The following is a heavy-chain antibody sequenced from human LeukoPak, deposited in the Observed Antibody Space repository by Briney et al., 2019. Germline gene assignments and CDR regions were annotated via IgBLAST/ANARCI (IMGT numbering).Heavy chain of an antibody. V-gene: IGHV1-69*13. D-gene: IGHD1-26*01. Sequence: ASVKVSCKASGGTFSSYAISWVRQAPGQGLEWMGGIIPIFGTANYAQKFQGRVTITADESTSTAYMELSSLRSEDTAVYYCARVPGRSGSYYFWYFDLWGRGTLVTVSS. CDR1: GGTFSSYA. CDR3: ARVPGRSGSYYFWYFDL. CDR2: IIPIFGTA. J-gene: IGHJ2*01.